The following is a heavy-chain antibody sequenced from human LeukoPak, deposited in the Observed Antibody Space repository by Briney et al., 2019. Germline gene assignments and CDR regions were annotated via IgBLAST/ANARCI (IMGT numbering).Heavy chain of an antibody. J-gene: IGHJ6*03. CDR3: AKDKDYGYYMDV. V-gene: IGHV3-33*06. Sequence: GRSLRLSCAASGFTFSSYGMHWVRQAPGKGLEWVAVIWYDGSDKYYADSAKGRFTISRDNSKNTLYLQMNSLRAEDTAVYYCAKDKDYGYYMDVWGKGTTVTVSS. CDR1: GFTFSSYG. CDR2: IWYDGSDK. D-gene: IGHD3-16*01.